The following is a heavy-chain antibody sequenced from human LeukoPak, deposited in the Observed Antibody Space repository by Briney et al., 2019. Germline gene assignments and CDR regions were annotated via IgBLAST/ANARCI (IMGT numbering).Heavy chain of an antibody. Sequence: SETLSLTCTVSGGSISSYYWSWIRQPPGKGLEWIGYIYYSGSTNYNPSLKSRVTISVGTSKNQFSLKLSPVTAADTAVYYCARAPQTGTAFDPWGQGTLVTVSS. CDR3: ARAPQTGTAFDP. D-gene: IGHD1-1*01. V-gene: IGHV4-59*01. CDR2: IYYSGST. J-gene: IGHJ5*02. CDR1: GGSISSYY.